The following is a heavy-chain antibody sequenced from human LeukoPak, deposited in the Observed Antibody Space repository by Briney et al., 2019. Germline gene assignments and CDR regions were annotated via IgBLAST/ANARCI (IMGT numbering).Heavy chain of an antibody. D-gene: IGHD3-10*01. J-gene: IGHJ6*02. CDR1: GFTFINYA. CDR2: ISGSGGST. Sequence: GGSLRLSCAASGFTFINYAMTWVRQAPGKGLEWVSAISGSGGSTYYADSVKGRFTISRDNSKNTLYLQMNSLRAEDTAVYYCAKGRFYYYGSGSYEMDVWGQGTTVTVSS. V-gene: IGHV3-23*01. CDR3: AKGRFYYYGSGSYEMDV.